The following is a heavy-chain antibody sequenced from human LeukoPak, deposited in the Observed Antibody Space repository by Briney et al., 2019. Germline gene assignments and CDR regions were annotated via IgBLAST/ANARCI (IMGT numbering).Heavy chain of an antibody. D-gene: IGHD1-26*01. CDR3: ARGELLPDY. V-gene: IGHV1-46*01. CDR1: GYTLTSYY. Sequence: ASVKVSCKASGYTLTSYYMHWVRQAPGQGLEWMGKINPSDGITSYAQKFQGRVTMTRDTSTSTVYMELSSLRSEDTAVYYCARGELLPDYWGQGTLVTVSS. CDR2: INPSDGIT. J-gene: IGHJ4*02.